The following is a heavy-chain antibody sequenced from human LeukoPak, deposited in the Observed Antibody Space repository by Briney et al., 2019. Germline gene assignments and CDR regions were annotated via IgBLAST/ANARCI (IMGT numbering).Heavy chain of an antibody. D-gene: IGHD3-3*01. CDR2: TYYRPKWYN. J-gene: IGHJ5*02. CDR1: GDSVSSNSAA. CDR3: ARDGTYYDFWSGFSWFDP. V-gene: IGHV6-1*01. Sequence: SQTLSLTCAISGDSVSSNSAAWNWIRQSPSRGLEWLGRTYYRPKWYNDYAVSVKSRITINPDTSKNQFSLQLNSVTPDDTAVYYCARDGTYYDFWSGFSWFDPWGQGTLVTVSS.